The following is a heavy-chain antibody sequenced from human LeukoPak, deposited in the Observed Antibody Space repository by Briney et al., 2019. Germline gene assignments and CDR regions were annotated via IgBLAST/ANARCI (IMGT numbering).Heavy chain of an antibody. CDR3: ARGRPGGGGYPDYYFDY. Sequence: GASVKVSCKASGYTFTSYDINWVRQATGQGLEWMGWMNPNSGNTGYAQKFQGRVTMTRNTSISTAYMELSSLRSEDTAVYYCARGRPGGGGYPDYYFDYWGQGTLVTVSS. D-gene: IGHD1-26*01. J-gene: IGHJ4*02. V-gene: IGHV1-8*01. CDR1: GYTFTSYD. CDR2: MNPNSGNT.